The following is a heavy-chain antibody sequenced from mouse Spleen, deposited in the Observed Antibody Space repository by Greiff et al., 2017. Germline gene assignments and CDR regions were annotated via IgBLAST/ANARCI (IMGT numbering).Heavy chain of an antibody. V-gene: IGHV2-9-2*01. D-gene: IGHD2-4*01. CDR1: GFSLTSYD. CDR2: IWTGGGT. Sequence: VQLQQSGPGLVAPSQSLSITCTVSGFSLTSYDISWIRQPPGKGLEWLGVIWTGGGTNYNSAFMSRLSISKDNSKSQVFLKMNSLQTDDTAIYYCVRDDYETLFAYWGQGTLVTVSA. J-gene: IGHJ3*01. CDR3: VRDDYETLFAY.